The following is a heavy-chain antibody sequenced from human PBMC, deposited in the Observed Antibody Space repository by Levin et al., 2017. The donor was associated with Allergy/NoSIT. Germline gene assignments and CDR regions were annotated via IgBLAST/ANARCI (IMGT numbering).Heavy chain of an antibody. D-gene: IGHD6-6*01. CDR1: GFTFSDYY. V-gene: IGHV3-11*01. Sequence: SLKISCAASGFTFSDYYMSWIRQAPGKGLEWVSYITSSGSTMYYADSVKGRFTISRDNAKNSLYLQMNSLRAEDTAVYYCAREYRSSHNFWGQGTLVTVSS. CDR3: AREYRSSHNF. CDR2: ITSSGSTM. J-gene: IGHJ4*02.